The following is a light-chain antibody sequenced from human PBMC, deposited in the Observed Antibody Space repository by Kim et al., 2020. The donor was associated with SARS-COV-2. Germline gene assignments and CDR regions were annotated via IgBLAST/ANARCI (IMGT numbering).Light chain of an antibody. CDR1: QSVSTY. CDR3: QQRSNWPPT. V-gene: IGKV3-11*01. Sequence: DTVLTQFPATLSLSPGERATLSCKASQSVSTYLAWYQHKPGQAPRLLIHDASTRATGIPPRFSGSGSGTDFTLTVTSLEPEDFAIYYCQQRSNWPPTLGGGTKLEI. CDR2: DAS. J-gene: IGKJ4*01.